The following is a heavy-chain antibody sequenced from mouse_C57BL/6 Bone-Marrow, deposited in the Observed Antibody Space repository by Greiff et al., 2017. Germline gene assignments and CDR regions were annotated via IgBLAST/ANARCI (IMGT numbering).Heavy chain of an antibody. V-gene: IGHV1-81*01. Sequence: VQLLQSGAELARPGASVKLSCKASGYTFTSYGMNWVQQRTGQGLEWIGEICPRSGNTYYNEKFKGQVTMSADKSSSTAYMEIRSLTSEDSAVYFYAIPCSSCFYYAIDYWGQGTSVTVSS. J-gene: IGHJ4*01. CDR2: ICPRSGNT. CDR1: GYTFTSYG. D-gene: IGHD1-1*01. CDR3: AIPCSSCFYYAIDY.